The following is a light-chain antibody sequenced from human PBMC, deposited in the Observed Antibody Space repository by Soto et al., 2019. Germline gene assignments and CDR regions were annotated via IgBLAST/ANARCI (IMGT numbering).Light chain of an antibody. J-gene: IGKJ4*01. Sequence: EIVLTQSPATLSLSPGERATLSCRASQSIGSSLAWYQQKPGQAPSLLLYDASNRATGIPARFSGSGSGTDFTLTISSLEPEDFAVYYCHQRVNWPSFTFGGGTKVEIK. CDR1: QSIGSS. CDR2: DAS. V-gene: IGKV3-11*01. CDR3: HQRVNWPSFT.